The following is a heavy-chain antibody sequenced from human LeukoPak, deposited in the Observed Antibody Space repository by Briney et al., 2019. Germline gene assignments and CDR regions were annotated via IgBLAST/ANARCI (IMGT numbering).Heavy chain of an antibody. J-gene: IGHJ5*02. CDR2: ISYDGSNK. V-gene: IGHV3-30-3*01. CDR3: ARVGTYEGTPGFDP. D-gene: IGHD1-7*01. CDR1: GFTFSSYA. Sequence: GRSLRLSCAASGFTFSSYAMHWVRQAPGKGLEWVAVISYDGSNKYYADSVKGRFTISRDNSKNTLYLQMNSLRAEDTAVYYCARVGTYEGTPGFDPWGQGTLVTVSS.